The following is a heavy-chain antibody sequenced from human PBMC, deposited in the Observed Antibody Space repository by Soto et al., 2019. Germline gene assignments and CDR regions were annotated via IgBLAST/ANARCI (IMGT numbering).Heavy chain of an antibody. D-gene: IGHD4-17*01. CDR1: GNNLAEFS. Sequence: QVQLVQSGAEVEKPGASVKISCKIYGNNLAEFSMHWVRQAPGKGLEWMGGFDPEAGETIYDQQFQGRVTMVEDTSTDTAYMELSSLRSEDTAVYYCARHLLPRYFGDEPRWGQGTLVTVSS. CDR2: FDPEAGET. CDR3: ARHLLPRYFGDEPR. V-gene: IGHV1-24*01. J-gene: IGHJ4*02.